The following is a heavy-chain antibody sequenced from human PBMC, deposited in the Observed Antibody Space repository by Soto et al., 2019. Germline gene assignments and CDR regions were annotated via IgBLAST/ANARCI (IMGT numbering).Heavy chain of an antibody. CDR1: GFTFSSYA. V-gene: IGHV3-30-3*01. CDR3: ARDHSLDDILTGYLPD. J-gene: IGHJ4*02. Sequence: GGSLRLSCAASGFTFSSYAMHWVRQAPGKGLEWVAVISYDGSNKYYADSVKVRFTISRDNSKNTLYLQMNSLRAEDTAVYYCARDHSLDDILTGYLPDWGQGTLVTVSS. CDR2: ISYDGSNK. D-gene: IGHD3-9*01.